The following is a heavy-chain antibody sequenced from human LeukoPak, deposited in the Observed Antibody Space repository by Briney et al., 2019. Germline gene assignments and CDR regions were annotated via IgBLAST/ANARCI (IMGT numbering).Heavy chain of an antibody. V-gene: IGHV1-8*02. CDR2: MNPNSGNT. CDR3: ARPRRGGPAAKYYFDY. D-gene: IGHD2-2*01. J-gene: IGHJ4*02. CDR1: GGTFSSYA. Sequence: ASVKVSCKASGGTFSSYAINWVRQATGQGLEWMGWMNPNSGNTGYAQKFQGRVTMTRNTSISTAYMELSSLRSEDTAVYYCARPRRGGPAAKYYFDYWGQGTLVTVSS.